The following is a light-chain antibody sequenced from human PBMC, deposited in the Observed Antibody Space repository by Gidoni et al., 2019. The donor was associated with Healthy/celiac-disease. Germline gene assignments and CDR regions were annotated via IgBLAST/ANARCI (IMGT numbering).Light chain of an antibody. Sequence: QIVLTQSPSASASLGASVKLTCTLSSGHSSYAIAWHQQQPEKGPRYLMKLNSDGSHSKGDGIPDRCSGSSSGAERYLTISSLQSEDEADYYCQTWGTGIHVFGTGTKVTVL. CDR3: QTWGTGIHV. CDR2: LNSDGSH. J-gene: IGLJ1*01. CDR1: SGHSSYA. V-gene: IGLV4-69*01.